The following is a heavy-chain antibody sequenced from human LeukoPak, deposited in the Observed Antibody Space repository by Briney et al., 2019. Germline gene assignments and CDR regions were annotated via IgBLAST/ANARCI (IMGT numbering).Heavy chain of an antibody. CDR2: ISDSGVGT. V-gene: IGHV3-23*01. J-gene: IGHJ3*02. Sequence: GGSLRLSCAASGFTFSNYAMSWVRQAPGKGLEWVSAISDSGVGTYYADSVKGRFTISRDNSKNTLYLQMNSLRAEDTALYYCAKSTFDIWGQGTMVTVSS. CDR3: AKSTFDI. CDR1: GFTFSNYA.